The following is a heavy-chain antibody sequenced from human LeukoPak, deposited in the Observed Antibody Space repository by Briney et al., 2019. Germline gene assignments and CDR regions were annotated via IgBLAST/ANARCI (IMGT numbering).Heavy chain of an antibody. Sequence: SQTLSLTCVISGDSVSSNSVTWNWIRQSPTRGLEWLGRTYHRSTWYNDYAVSVRGRITVNPDTSKNQFSLHLNSVTPEDTAVYYCARRLTQYDCFDPWGQGILVTVSS. V-gene: IGHV6-1*01. CDR2: TYHRSTWYN. CDR3: ARRLTQYDCFDP. CDR1: GDSVSSNSVT. J-gene: IGHJ5*02. D-gene: IGHD2-2*01.